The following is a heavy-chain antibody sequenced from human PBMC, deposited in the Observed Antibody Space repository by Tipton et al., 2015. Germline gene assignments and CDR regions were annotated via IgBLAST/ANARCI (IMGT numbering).Heavy chain of an antibody. Sequence: LRLSCSVSGGSVTSKNYFWSWIRQPPGKGLEWIGYIFHSGSTSYNPSLRSRVFISIDTSKNQFSLKLNSVTAADTAVYYCARGGAGYYYDSVGYLSWGQGTLVTVSS. CDR3: ARGGAGYYYDSVGYLS. CDR1: GGSVTSKNYF. CDR2: IFHSGST. V-gene: IGHV4-61*01. D-gene: IGHD3-22*01. J-gene: IGHJ5*02.